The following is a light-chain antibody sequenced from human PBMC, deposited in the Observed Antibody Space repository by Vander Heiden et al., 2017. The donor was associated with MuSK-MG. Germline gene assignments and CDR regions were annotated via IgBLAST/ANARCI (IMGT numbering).Light chain of an antibody. CDR3: VLDMGSGIWV. Sequence: QTVVTQAPSFSVSPGGTVTLTCGLNSGSVSTSYYPSWYQQTPGQAPRTIIYNTNTRSSGVPDRFSGSIRGNKAALTITGAQADDESDYYCVLDMGSGIWVFGGGTKLTVL. V-gene: IGLV8-61*01. J-gene: IGLJ3*02. CDR1: SGSVSTSYY. CDR2: NTN.